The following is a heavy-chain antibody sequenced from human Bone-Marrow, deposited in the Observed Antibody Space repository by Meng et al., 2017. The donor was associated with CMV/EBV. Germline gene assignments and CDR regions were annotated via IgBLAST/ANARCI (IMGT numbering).Heavy chain of an antibody. J-gene: IGHJ4*02. V-gene: IGHV4-59*01. CDR3: ARGGVIPAAILNY. CDR1: GGSISSYY. D-gene: IGHD2-2*02. CDR2: IYYVGST. Sequence: SDTLSLTCTVPGGSISSYYWSWIRQPPGKGLEWIGYIYYVGSTNYNPSPKSRVTISVDTSKNPFSLKLSSVIAADTAVYYCARGGVIPAAILNYWGQGTLVTVSS.